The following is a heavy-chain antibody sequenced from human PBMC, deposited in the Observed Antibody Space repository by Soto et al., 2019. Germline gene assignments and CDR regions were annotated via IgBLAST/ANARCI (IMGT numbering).Heavy chain of an antibody. V-gene: IGHV3-33*01. CDR2: IWYDESNK. CDR3: ARALDYYGSGSRNYYFDY. J-gene: IGHJ4*02. Sequence: QVQLVESGGGVVQPGRSLRLSCAASGFTFSSYGMHWVRQAPGKGLEWVAVIWYDESNKYYADSVKGRFTISRDNSKNTLYLQMNSLRAEDTAVYYCARALDYYGSGSRNYYFDYWGQGTLVTVSS. D-gene: IGHD3-10*01. CDR1: GFTFSSYG.